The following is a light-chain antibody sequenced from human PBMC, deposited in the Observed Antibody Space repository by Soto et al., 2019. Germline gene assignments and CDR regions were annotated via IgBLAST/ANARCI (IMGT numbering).Light chain of an antibody. CDR2: GAY. Sequence: IVLTQSPGNLYFSPGERATLSFRASQSVSSSYLAWYQQKPGQDPRILIYGAYSRASGIQDRFSGSGSGTDFTLTISRLEPEEFAVYYCQQSGSSHLPFGGLPQLDIK. J-gene: IGKJ4*01. CDR3: QQSGSSHLP. CDR1: QSVSSSY. V-gene: IGKV3-20*01.